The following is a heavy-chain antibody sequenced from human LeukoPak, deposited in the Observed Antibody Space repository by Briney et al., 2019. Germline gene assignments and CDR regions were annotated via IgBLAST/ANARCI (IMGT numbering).Heavy chain of an antibody. V-gene: IGHV1-18*01. CDR3: ARHFWSHSITTNWNWGRVAFDF. CDR1: GYTFSNYG. CDR2: ISTYNGHT. D-gene: IGHD1-1*01. J-gene: IGHJ4*02. Sequence: GASVKVSCKTSGYTFSNYGINWVRQAPGQGLEWMGWISTYNGHTNYTQKVQGRVTMTTDTSTSTAYMELRSLRSDNTAIYYCARHFWSHSITTNWNWGRVAFDFWGQGTLVTVSS.